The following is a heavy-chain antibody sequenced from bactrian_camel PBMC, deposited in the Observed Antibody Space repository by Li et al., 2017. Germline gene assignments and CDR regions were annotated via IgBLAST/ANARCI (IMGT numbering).Heavy chain of an antibody. D-gene: IGHD6*01. Sequence: QVQLVESGGGSVQAGGSVRLSCAASGYTFNTYSWFRQAPGKELEAIAEIDTGDNGAFPRYADAAAGRFTISRDNAKNTLNLQMNNLKPEDTGMYYCAAWAFSVCTVATGLSMNQWWGQGTQVT. CDR2: IDTGDNGA. CDR3: AAWAFSVCTVATGLSMNQW. V-gene: IGHV3S1*01. CDR1: GYTFNTYS. J-gene: IGHJ4*01.